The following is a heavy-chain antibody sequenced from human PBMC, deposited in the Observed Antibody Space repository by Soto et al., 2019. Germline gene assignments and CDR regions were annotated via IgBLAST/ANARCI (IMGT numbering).Heavy chain of an antibody. V-gene: IGHV3-23*01. J-gene: IGHJ3*02. D-gene: IGHD4-17*01. CDR1: TFTFSTYA. Sequence: PGGSLRLSCTTSTFTFSTYAMTWVRQAPGKGLQWVSSIWGSSHSTNYADSVKGRFTISRDDSKNTLYLQVNSLRTEDTAAYYCARDPNGDYIGAFDIWGQGIMVTVSS. CDR3: ARDPNGDYIGAFDI. CDR2: IWGSSHST.